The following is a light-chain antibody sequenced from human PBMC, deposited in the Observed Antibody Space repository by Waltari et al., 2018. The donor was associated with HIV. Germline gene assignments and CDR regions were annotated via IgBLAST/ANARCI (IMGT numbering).Light chain of an antibody. CDR3: QHYNTSSPWT. J-gene: IGKJ1*01. Sequence: DIQITQSPSTLSTSEGDRITITCRASQNIQTWLAWYQQKAGKAPKLLVYKASSLESGVPTRFSGSGSGTEFTLTISSLQPDDYATYYCQHYNTSSPWTFGQGTRVDI. CDR2: KAS. V-gene: IGKV1-5*03. CDR1: QNIQTW.